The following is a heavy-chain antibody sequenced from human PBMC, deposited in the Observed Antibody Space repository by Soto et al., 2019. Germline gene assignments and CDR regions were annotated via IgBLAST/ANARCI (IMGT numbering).Heavy chain of an antibody. CDR2: ISYDGSNK. D-gene: IGHD2-15*01. CDR1: GFTFSSYG. J-gene: IGHJ6*02. Sequence: QVQLVESGGGVVQPGRSLRLSCAASGFTFSSYGMHWVRQAPGKGLEWVAVISYDGSNKYYADSVKGRFTISRDNSKNTLYLQMNSLRAEDTAVYYCAKGQGYGSGGSCYDWYYYYYGMDVWGQGTTVTVSS. CDR3: AKGQGYGSGGSCYDWYYYYYGMDV. V-gene: IGHV3-30*18.